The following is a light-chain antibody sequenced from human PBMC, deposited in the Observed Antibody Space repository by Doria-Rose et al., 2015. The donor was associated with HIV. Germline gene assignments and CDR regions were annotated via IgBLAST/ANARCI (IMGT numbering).Light chain of an antibody. Sequence: TPGQPASISCGSSQSLLHTIGYNYLDWYLQKPGQSPQLLIYLGSNRASGVPDRFSGSGSGTDFTLKISRVEAEDVGVYYCMQALQTPYTFGQGTKLEIK. V-gene: IGKV2-28*01. J-gene: IGKJ2*01. CDR1: QSLLHTIGYNY. CDR3: MQALQTPYT. CDR2: LGS.